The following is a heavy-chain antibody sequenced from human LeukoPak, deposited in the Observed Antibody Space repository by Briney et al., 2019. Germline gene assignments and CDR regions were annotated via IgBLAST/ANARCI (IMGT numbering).Heavy chain of an antibody. V-gene: IGHV3-23*01. CDR2: ISGSGSST. J-gene: IGHJ4*02. CDR1: GFTFSSYA. CDR3: ATLPYYYDSSGSYYFDY. D-gene: IGHD3-22*01. Sequence: GGSLRLSCVVSGFTFSSYAMSWVRQAPGKGLEWVSGISGSGSSTYYADSVKGRFTISRDNSKNTLYLQMNSLRVEDTAVYYCATLPYYYDSSGSYYFDYWGQGTLVTVSS.